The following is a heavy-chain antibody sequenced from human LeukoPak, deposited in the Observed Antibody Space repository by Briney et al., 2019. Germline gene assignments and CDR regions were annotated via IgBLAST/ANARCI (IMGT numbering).Heavy chain of an antibody. CDR3: ARVVRYYYDSSGYASKYYFDY. Sequence: SETLSLTCAVYGGSFSGYYWSWIRQPPGKGLEWIGEINHSGSTNYNPSLKSRVTISVDTSKNQFSLKLSSVTAADTAVYYCARVVRYYYDSSGYASKYYFDYWGQGTLVTVSS. V-gene: IGHV4-34*01. D-gene: IGHD3-22*01. J-gene: IGHJ4*02. CDR1: GGSFSGYY. CDR2: INHSGST.